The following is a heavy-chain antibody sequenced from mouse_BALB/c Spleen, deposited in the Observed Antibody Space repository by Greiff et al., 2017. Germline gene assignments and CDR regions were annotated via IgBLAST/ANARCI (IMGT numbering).Heavy chain of an antibody. J-gene: IGHJ4*01. V-gene: IGHV2-6-7*01. CDR2: IWGDGST. CDR1: GFSLTGYG. Sequence: QVQLKESGPGLVAPSQSLSITCTVSGFSLTGYGVNWVRQPPGKGLEWLGMIWGDGSTDYNSALKSRLSISKDNSKSQVFLKMNSLQTDDTARYYCARGQYYGYGGYAMDYWGQGTSVTVSS. D-gene: IGHD1-2*01. CDR3: ARGQYYGYGGYAMDY.